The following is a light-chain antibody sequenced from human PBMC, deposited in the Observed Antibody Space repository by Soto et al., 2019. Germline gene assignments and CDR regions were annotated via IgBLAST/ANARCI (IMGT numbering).Light chain of an antibody. CDR1: QSVSRY. CDR2: DAS. V-gene: IGKV3-11*01. CDR3: QQRSNWPRT. Sequence: EIVLTQSPATLSLSPGGRATLSCRASQSVSRYLAWYQQKPGQAPRLLIYDASNRATGIPARFSGSGSGTDFTLTISSLEPEDFVLYYCQQRSNWPRTFGQGTKVEIK. J-gene: IGKJ1*01.